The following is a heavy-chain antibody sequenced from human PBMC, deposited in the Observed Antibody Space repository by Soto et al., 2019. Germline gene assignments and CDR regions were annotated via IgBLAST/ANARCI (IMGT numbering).Heavy chain of an antibody. J-gene: IGHJ5*02. CDR2: ISYDENNK. D-gene: IGHD5-18*01. CDR1: GFTFRSYH. V-gene: IGHV3-30-3*01. Sequence: QVQLVESGGGVVQPGRSLRLSCAASGFTFRSYHMHWVRQAPGKGLEWVASISYDENNKYYTDSVKGRFTISRDNSKNTLYLQMNSWRAEDTAVYYCARAMDAAMASKDNWFDPWGQGTLVTVSS. CDR3: ARAMDAAMASKDNWFDP.